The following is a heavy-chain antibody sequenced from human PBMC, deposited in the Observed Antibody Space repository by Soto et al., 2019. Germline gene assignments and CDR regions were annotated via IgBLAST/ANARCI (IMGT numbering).Heavy chain of an antibody. CDR1: GGSFRGYY. J-gene: IGHJ3*01. CDR2: INHSGIT. V-gene: IGHV4-34*01. Sequence: QVQLQRWGAGLLRPSETLSLTCAVSGGSFRGYYWTWLRQSPGRGLEWIGEINHSGITNSHPSLKSRLTISVDPSKTQFSMNLTSVTAAYAAVYYCARGRGFMSRNALDLWGQGTRVIVSS. CDR3: ARGRGFMSRNALDL.